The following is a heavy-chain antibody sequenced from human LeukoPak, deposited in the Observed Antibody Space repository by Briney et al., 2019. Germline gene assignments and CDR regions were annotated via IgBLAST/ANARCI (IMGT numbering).Heavy chain of an antibody. Sequence: SETLSLTCTVSVGSISSYYWSCIRHPPGKGLEWIGYIYYSGSTNYNPSLKSRVTISVDTSKNQFSLKLSSVTAADTAVYYCARWTWGNFDYWGQGTLVTVSS. J-gene: IGHJ4*02. V-gene: IGHV4-59*01. D-gene: IGHD3-16*01. CDR2: IYYSGST. CDR3: ARWTWGNFDY. CDR1: VGSISSYY.